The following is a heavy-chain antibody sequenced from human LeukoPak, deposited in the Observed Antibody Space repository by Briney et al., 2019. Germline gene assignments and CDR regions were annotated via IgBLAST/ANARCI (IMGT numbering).Heavy chain of an antibody. CDR3: AREAPVGSVFDDVGHFDY. CDR2: INPSGGST. V-gene: IGHV1-46*01. Sequence: ASVKVSCKASGYTFTSYYMHWVRQAPGQGLEWMGIINPSGGSTPHAQKFQGRITMTRDTSTSTVYMELNNLRSEDTALYYCAREAPVGSVFDDVGHFDYWGQGTLVTVSS. J-gene: IGHJ4*02. D-gene: IGHD1-26*01. CDR1: GYTFTSYY.